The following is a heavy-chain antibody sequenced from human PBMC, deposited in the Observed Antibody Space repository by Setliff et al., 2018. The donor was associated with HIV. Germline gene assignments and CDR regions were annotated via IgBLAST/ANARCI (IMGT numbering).Heavy chain of an antibody. V-gene: IGHV4-34*01. CDR2: INHSGST. CDR3: ARVGYYDSSFDY. J-gene: IGHJ4*02. Sequence: SETLSLTCDVYGGSFSGYYWSWIRQPSGKGLEWIGKINHSGSTNYNPSLKSRVTISVDTSRNQFSLKLNSVTAADTAVYYCARVGYYDSSFDYWGQGTLVTVSS. D-gene: IGHD3-22*01. CDR1: GGSFSGYY.